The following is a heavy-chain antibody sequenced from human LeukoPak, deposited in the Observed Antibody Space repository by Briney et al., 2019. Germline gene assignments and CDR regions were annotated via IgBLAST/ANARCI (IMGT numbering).Heavy chain of an antibody. CDR1: GFTFSSYS. CDR2: ISSSSSYI. V-gene: IGHV3-21*01. CDR3: ASEPYYYGSGDSGNEFDY. J-gene: IGHJ4*02. Sequence: GGSLRLSCAASGFTFSSYSMNWVRQAPGKGLEWVSSISSSSSYIYYADSVKGRFTISRDNAKNSLYLQMNSLRAEDTAVYYCASEPYYYGSGDSGNEFDYWGQGTLVTVSS. D-gene: IGHD3-10*01.